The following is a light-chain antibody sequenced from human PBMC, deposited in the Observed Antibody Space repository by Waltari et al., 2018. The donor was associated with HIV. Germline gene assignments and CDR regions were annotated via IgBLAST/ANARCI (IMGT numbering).Light chain of an antibody. CDR2: ALS. J-gene: IGLJ1*01. CDR3: SSYTSSRSYV. V-gene: IGLV2-14*03. Sequence: QSALTQPASVSGSPGQSITISCTGTSSDVGGYNYVSWYQQHPGRAPKLMLYALSNRPSGCSNRFSGSKAGNTASLTISGLQAEDEADYYCSSYTSSRSYVFGTGTRVTV. CDR1: SSDVGGYNY.